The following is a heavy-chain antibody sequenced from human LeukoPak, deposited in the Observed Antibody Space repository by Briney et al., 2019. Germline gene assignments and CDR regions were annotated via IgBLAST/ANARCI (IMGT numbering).Heavy chain of an antibody. D-gene: IGHD3-10*01. Sequence: GGSLRLSCAASGFTFDDYAMHWVRQAPGKGLEWVSGISWNSGSIGYADSVKGRFTISRDNAKNSLYPQMNSLRAEDTALYYCAKHITKEWFGEFPFDYWGQGTLVTVSS. CDR3: AKHITKEWFGEFPFDY. CDR2: ISWNSGSI. V-gene: IGHV3-9*01. J-gene: IGHJ4*02. CDR1: GFTFDDYA.